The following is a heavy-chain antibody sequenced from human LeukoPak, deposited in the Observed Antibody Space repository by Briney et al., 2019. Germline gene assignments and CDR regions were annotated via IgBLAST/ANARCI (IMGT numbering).Heavy chain of an antibody. CDR2: IIPILGIA. J-gene: IGHJ4*02. CDR3: ATGNRGYSGYDYAY. CDR1: GGTFSSYA. Sequence: ASVKVSCKASGGTFSSYAISWVRQAPGQGLEWMGRIIPILGIANYAQKFQDRVTITADKSTSTAYMGLSSLRSEDTAVYFCATGNRGYSGYDYAYWGQGTLVTVSS. V-gene: IGHV1-69*04. D-gene: IGHD5-12*01.